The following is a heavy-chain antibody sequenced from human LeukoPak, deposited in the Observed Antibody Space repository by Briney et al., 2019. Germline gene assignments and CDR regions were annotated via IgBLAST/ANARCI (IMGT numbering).Heavy chain of an antibody. D-gene: IGHD5-18*01. CDR3: ARDSGLLGFFDY. CDR2: IWYDGSNK. J-gene: IGHJ4*02. CDR1: GFSLSSYG. Sequence: GGSLRLFCAASGFSLSSYGMHGVRQAPGKGLEGVAVIWYDGSNKYYADSVKGRFTISRDNSKNTLYLQMNSLRAEDTAGYYCARDSGLLGFFDYWGQGTLVTVSS. V-gene: IGHV3-33*01.